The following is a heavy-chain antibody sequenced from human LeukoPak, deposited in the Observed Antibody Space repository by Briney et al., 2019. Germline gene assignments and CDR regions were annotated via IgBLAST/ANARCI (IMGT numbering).Heavy chain of an antibody. J-gene: IGHJ4*02. CDR1: GGSFSGYY. V-gene: IGHV4-34*01. CDR2: INHSGST. CDR3: ARAGKGRNSKREYSGYYFDY. D-gene: IGHD5-12*01. Sequence: SETPSLTCAVYGGSFSGYYWSWIPQPPGKGLEWIGEINHSGSTNYNPSLKSRVTISVDTSKNQFSLKLSSVTAADTAVYYCARAGKGRNSKREYSGYYFDYWGQGTLVTVSS.